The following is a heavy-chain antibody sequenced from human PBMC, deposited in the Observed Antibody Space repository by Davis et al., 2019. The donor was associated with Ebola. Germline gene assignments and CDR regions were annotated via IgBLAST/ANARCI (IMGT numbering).Heavy chain of an antibody. D-gene: IGHD2-2*01. CDR1: GFTFSSYA. V-gene: IGHV3-20*04. Sequence: PGGSLRLSCAASGFTFSSYAMSWVRQAPGKGLEWVSGISWNSGSIGYADSVKGRFTISRDNAKNSLYLQMNSLRAEDTAVYYCARIHARGYYYGMDVWGQGTTVTVSS. J-gene: IGHJ6*02. CDR3: ARIHARGYYYGMDV. CDR2: ISWNSGSI.